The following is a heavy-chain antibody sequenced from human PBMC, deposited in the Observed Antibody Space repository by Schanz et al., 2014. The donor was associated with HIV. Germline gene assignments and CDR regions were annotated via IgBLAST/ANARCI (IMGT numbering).Heavy chain of an antibody. J-gene: IGHJ6*02. D-gene: IGHD5-18*01. CDR1: GFTFSNYG. Sequence: QVQLVESGGGVVQPGRSLRLSCAASGFTFSNYGMNWVRQAPGKGLDWVSSLSNSGRSTYYADSVKGRFTISRDSSKNTLYLQMNSLRAEDTAVYYCARDAASHSYGSTMDVWGQGTTVTVSS. V-gene: IGHV3-NL1*01. CDR3: ARDAASHSYGSTMDV. CDR2: LSNSGRST.